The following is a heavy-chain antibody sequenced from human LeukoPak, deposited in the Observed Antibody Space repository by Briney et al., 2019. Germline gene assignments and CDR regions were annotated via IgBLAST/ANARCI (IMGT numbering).Heavy chain of an antibody. CDR1: GFTFSSYW. V-gene: IGHV3-74*01. CDR2: IKSDGST. CDR3: ARAVTYFYGSVTYDWFDP. J-gene: IGHJ5*02. D-gene: IGHD3-10*01. Sequence: GGSLRLSCAASGFTFSSYWMHWVRQTPGKGLVWVSRIKSDGSTICADSVKGRFTISRDNAKNTLYLQMNSLRAEDTAIYYCARAVTYFYGSVTYDWFDPWGQGTLVTVSS.